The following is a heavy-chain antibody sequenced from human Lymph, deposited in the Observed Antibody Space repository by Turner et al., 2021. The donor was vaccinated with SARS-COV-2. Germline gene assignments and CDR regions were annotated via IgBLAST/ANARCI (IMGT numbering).Heavy chain of an antibody. Sequence: QVQLVQSGAEVHKPGASVKVSCKVSGSTLTELSMHWVRQAPGKGLEWMGGFDLEDGETIDAQKFQGRVTMTEDTSTDTPYMELSSLRSEDTAVYYCAIGSSKPQWLDLFWYWGQGTLVTVSS. CDR1: GSTLTELS. CDR3: AIGSSKPQWLDLFWY. V-gene: IGHV1-24*01. CDR2: FDLEDGET. D-gene: IGHD6-19*01. J-gene: IGHJ4*02.